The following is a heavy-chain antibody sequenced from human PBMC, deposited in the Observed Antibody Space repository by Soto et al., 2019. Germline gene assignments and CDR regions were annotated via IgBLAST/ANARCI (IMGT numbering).Heavy chain of an antibody. Sequence: GGSLRLSCAASGFTFSSYWMSWVRQAPGKGLEWVANIKQDGSEKYYVDSVKGRFTISRDNAKNSLYLQMNSLRAEDTAVYYCARDGELYSSSWFQSPFDYWGQGTLVTVSS. D-gene: IGHD6-13*01. CDR3: ARDGELYSSSWFQSPFDY. CDR2: IKQDGSEK. J-gene: IGHJ4*02. CDR1: GFTFSSYW. V-gene: IGHV3-7*01.